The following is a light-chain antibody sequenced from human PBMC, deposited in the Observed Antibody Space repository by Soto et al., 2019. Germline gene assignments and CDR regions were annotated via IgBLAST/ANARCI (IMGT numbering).Light chain of an antibody. CDR1: QSVSSN. Sequence: EIVMTQSPATLSVSPGERATLSCRASQSVSSNLAWYQQKPGQAPRLLIYGASTRATGIPDRFSGSGSGTEFTLTISRLEPEDFAVYYCQQCGSSSWTFGQGTKVDIK. CDR3: QQCGSSSWT. V-gene: IGKV3-15*01. J-gene: IGKJ1*01. CDR2: GAS.